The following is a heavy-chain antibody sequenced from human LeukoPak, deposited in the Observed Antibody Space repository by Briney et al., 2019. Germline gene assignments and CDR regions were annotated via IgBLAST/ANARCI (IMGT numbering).Heavy chain of an antibody. J-gene: IGHJ4*02. Sequence: GGSLRLSCAASGFTFDDYGMSWVRQAPGKGLEWVSGIYWNGGSTGYADSVKGRFTISRDNAKNSLYLQMNSLRAEDTALYYCARGARGVSGYYFDFWGQGTPVTVSS. CDR1: GFTFDDYG. CDR3: ARGARGVSGYYFDF. V-gene: IGHV3-20*04. D-gene: IGHD3-10*01. CDR2: IYWNGGST.